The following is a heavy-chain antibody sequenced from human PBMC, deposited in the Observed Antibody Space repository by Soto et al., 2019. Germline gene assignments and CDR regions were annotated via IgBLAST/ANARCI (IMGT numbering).Heavy chain of an antibody. Sequence: ASVQVSFKASGSTFTTYGITWVRQAPGQGLEWMGWISAYDGNTNYAQKLQGRVSMTTDPSTNTAYMELRSLRSDDTAVYYCARDPATAYTSSSFDYWGQGTRVTVSS. D-gene: IGHD6-6*01. CDR1: GSTFTTYG. J-gene: IGHJ4*02. V-gene: IGHV1-18*04. CDR2: ISAYDGNT. CDR3: ARDPATAYTSSSFDY.